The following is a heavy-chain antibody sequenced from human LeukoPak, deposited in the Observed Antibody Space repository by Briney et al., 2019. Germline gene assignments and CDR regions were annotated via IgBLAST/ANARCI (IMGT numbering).Heavy chain of an antibody. CDR3: AKRNFNSGWCRVLDY. V-gene: IGHV3-23*01. CDR1: GFTVSSNY. D-gene: IGHD6-19*01. J-gene: IGHJ4*02. CDR2: ISGSGHSR. Sequence: GGSLRLSCAASGFTVSSNYMSWLRQAREKGLEWVSAISGSGHSRYYADYVEGRFTISKDNAKNPLHLKMDSLSAGDTALYYCAKRNFNSGWCRVLDYWGQGTLVTVS.